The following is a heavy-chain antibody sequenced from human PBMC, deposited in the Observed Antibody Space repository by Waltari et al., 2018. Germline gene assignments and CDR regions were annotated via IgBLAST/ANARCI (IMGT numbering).Heavy chain of an antibody. Sequence: QLQLQESGPGLVKPSETLSLTCTVAGGSSSSSSYYWGWSRQPPGKGLEWIGSSYYSGSTYYNPSLKSRVTISVDTSKNHFSLKLSSVTAADTAVYYCAGIDYWGQGTLVTVSS. J-gene: IGHJ4*02. CDR1: GGSSSSSSYY. V-gene: IGHV4-39*07. CDR2: SYYSGST. CDR3: AGIDY.